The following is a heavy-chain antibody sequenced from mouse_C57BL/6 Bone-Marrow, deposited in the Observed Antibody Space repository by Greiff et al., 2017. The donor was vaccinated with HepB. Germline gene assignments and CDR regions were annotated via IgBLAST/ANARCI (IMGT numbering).Heavy chain of an antibody. CDR1: GFTIKNTY. CDR2: IDPANGNT. CDR3: AGSSPLDY. J-gene: IGHJ2*01. V-gene: IGHV14-3*01. D-gene: IGHD1-1*01. Sequence: EVQLQQSVAELVRPGASVKLSCTASGFTIKNTYMHWVKQRPEQGLEWIGRIDPANGNTKYAPKFQGKATITADTSSNTAYLQLSSLTSEDTAIYYWAGSSPLDYWGQGTTLTVSS.